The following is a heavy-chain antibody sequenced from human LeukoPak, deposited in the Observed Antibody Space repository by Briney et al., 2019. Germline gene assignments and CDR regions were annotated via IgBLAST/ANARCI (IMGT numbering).Heavy chain of an antibody. CDR1: GGSFSGYY. J-gene: IGHJ3*02. Sequence: SETLSLTCAVYGGSFSGYYWSWIRQPPGKGLEWMGEINHSGSTNYNPSLKSRVTISVDTSKNQFSLKLSSVIAADTAVYYCARAQYYDILTGIRRAFDIWGQGTMVTVSS. CDR3: ARAQYYDILTGIRRAFDI. V-gene: IGHV4-34*01. CDR2: INHSGST. D-gene: IGHD3-9*01.